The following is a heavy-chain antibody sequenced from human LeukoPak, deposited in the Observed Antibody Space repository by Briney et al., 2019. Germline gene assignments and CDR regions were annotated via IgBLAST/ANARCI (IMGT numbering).Heavy chain of an antibody. J-gene: IGHJ5*02. V-gene: IGHV4-34*01. CDR1: GGSFSGYY. D-gene: IGHD3-22*01. CDR2: INHSGST. Sequence: SETLSLTCAVYGGSFSGYYWSWIRQPPGKGLEWIGEINHSGSTNYNPSLKSRVTISVDTSKNQFSLKLSSVTAADTAVYYCARMPYYDNSGYYPWGQGTLVTVSS. CDR3: ARMPYYDNSGYYP.